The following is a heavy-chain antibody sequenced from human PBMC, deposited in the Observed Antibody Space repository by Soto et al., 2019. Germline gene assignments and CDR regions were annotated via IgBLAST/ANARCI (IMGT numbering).Heavy chain of an antibody. CDR2: INPSGGST. CDR1: GYTFTSYY. J-gene: IGHJ5*01. V-gene: IGHV1-46*01. CDR3: AKDLPGELLPTCFDS. D-gene: IGHD1-26*01. Sequence: ASVKVSCKASGYTFTSYYLHWVRQAPGQGLEWMGIINPSGGSTSYAQKFQGRVTMTRDTSTSTVYMELSSLRSEDTAIYYCAKDLPGELLPTCFDSWGQGTLVTVSS.